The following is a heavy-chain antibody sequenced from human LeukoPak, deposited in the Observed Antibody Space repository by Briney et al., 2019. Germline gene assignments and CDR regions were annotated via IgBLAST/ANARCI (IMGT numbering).Heavy chain of an antibody. J-gene: IGHJ3*02. CDR3: ARDYPRKGLGVVPAASDAFDI. Sequence: SETLSLTCAVSGGSISSSNWWSWVRQPPGKGLEWIGEIYHSGSTNYNPSLKSRVTISVDKSKNQFSLKLSSVTAADTAVYYCARDYPRKGLGVVPAASDAFDIWGQGTMVTVSS. V-gene: IGHV4-4*02. CDR2: IYHSGST. D-gene: IGHD2-2*01. CDR1: GGSISSSNW.